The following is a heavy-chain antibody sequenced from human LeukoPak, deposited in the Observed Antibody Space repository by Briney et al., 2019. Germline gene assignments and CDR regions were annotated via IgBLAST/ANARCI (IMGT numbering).Heavy chain of an antibody. J-gene: IGHJ4*02. CDR2: INPKSGGT. V-gene: IGHV1-2*02. CDR3: ARVSGFGEWTKYHFDY. CDR1: GYTFTDYY. D-gene: IGHD3-10*01. Sequence: ASVKVSCKASGYTFTDYYMHWVRQAPGQGLEWMGWINPKSGGTIYAQKFQGRVTMTRDTSISTAYMELSGLRSDDTAVYYYARVSGFGEWTKYHFDYWGQGTLVTVSS.